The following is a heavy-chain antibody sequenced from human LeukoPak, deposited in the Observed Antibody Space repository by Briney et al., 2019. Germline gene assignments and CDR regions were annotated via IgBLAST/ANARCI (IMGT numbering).Heavy chain of an antibody. D-gene: IGHD3-10*01. CDR1: GYTFTSYD. Sequence: GASVKVSCKASGYTFTSYDINWVRQATGQGPEWMGWMNPNSGNTGYAQKFQGRVTMTRNTSISTAYMELSSLRSEDTAVYYCARAPSNRGVIRNWFDPWGQGTLVTVSS. V-gene: IGHV1-8*01. J-gene: IGHJ5*02. CDR2: MNPNSGNT. CDR3: ARAPSNRGVIRNWFDP.